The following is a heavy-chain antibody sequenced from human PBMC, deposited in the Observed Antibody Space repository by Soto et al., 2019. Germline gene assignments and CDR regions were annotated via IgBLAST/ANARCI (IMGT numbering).Heavy chain of an antibody. V-gene: IGHV1-18*01. CDR2: ISGYNGNT. J-gene: IGHJ6*02. Sequence: QVQLVQSGAEVKKPGASVTVSCKASGYTFPNYGFSWVRQAPGQGLEWMGWISGYNGNTKYAEKFQNRVTMTTDTSTNTAHMELRSLRSDDTAVYYCAREGQAPYYYYGMDVWGQGTAVTVSS. CDR1: GYTFPNYG. CDR3: AREGQAPYYYYGMDV.